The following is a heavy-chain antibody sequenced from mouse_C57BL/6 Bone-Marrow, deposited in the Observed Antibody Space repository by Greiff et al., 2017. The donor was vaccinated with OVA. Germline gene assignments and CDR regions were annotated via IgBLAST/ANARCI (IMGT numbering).Heavy chain of an antibody. Sequence: VHVKQSGAELVRPGASVKLSCTASGFNIKDDYMHWVKQRPEQGLEWIGWIDPENGDTEYASKFQGKATITADTSSNTAYLQLSSLTSEDTAVYYCTIGDGYYEDWGQGTTLTVSS. V-gene: IGHV14-4*01. CDR1: GFNIKDDY. D-gene: IGHD2-3*01. CDR3: TIGDGYYED. J-gene: IGHJ2*01. CDR2: IDPENGDT.